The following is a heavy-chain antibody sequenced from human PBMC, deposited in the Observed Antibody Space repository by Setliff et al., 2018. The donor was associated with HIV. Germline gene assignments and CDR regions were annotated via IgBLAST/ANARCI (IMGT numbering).Heavy chain of an antibody. J-gene: IGHJ6*03. CDR2: IYYSGST. D-gene: IGHD2-2*01. CDR1: GGSISSDSYY. CDR3: ARVDCSSTSCYRDYYYYMDV. Sequence: SETLSLTCTVSGGSISSDSYYWGWIRQPPGKGLEWIGSIYYSGSTYYNPSLKSRVTISVDTSKNQFSLKLSSVTAADTAVYYCARVDCSSTSCYRDYYYYMDVWGKGTTVTVSS. V-gene: IGHV4-39*01.